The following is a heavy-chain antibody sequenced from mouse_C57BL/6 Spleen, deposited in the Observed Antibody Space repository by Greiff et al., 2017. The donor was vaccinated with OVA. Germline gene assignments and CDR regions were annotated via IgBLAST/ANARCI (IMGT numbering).Heavy chain of an antibody. D-gene: IGHD3-2*02. CDR2: ISDGGSYT. V-gene: IGHV5-4*01. J-gene: IGHJ3*01. Sequence: VKVVESGGGLVKPGGSLKLSCAASGFTFSSYAMSWVRQTPEKRLEWVATISDGGSYTYYPDNVKGRFTISRDNAKNNLYLQMSHLKSEDTAMYYCARDWGSSGYVGFAYWGQGTLVTVSA. CDR3: ARDWGSSGYVGFAY. CDR1: GFTFSSYA.